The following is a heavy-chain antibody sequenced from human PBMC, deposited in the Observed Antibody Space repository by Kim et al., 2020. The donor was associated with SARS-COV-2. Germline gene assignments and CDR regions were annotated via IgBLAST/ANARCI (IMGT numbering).Heavy chain of an antibody. CDR1: RITFSRSG. CDR3: ARDRAGTDIDH. CDR2: ISYDGTSK. J-gene: IGHJ4*02. V-gene: IGHV3-30*03. Sequence: GGSLRLSCVASRITFSRSGMHWVRQAPGKGLDWVAFISYDGTSKDYTDAVKGRFTISRDNSKNTLYLQMNTLRGEDSAVYYCARDRAGTDIDHWGQGALVTVSS. D-gene: IGHD1-1*01.